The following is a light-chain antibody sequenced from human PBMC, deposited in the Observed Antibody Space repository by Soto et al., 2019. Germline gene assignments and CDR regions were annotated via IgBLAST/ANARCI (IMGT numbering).Light chain of an antibody. CDR2: GAY. V-gene: IGKV3-15*01. CDR1: QSVSSK. CDR3: QQYNSWLWT. J-gene: IGKJ1*01. Sequence: EIVMTQSPATLSVSPGEGATLSCRASQSVSSKLAWYQQKPGQAPRLLIYGAYTRATGIPARFSGSGSGTEFTLIISSLQSEDSAVYYCQQYNSWLWTFGQGTKVDIK.